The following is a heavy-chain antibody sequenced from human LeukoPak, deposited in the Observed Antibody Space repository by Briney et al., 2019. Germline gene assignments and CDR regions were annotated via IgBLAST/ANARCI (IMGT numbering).Heavy chain of an antibody. V-gene: IGHV4-38-2*02. CDR2: IYHSGST. CDR1: GYSISSGYY. Sequence: PSETLSLTCAVSGYSISSGYYWGWIRQPPGKGLEWIGSIYHSGSTYYNPSLKSRVTISVDTSKNQFSLKLSSVTAADTAVYYCARETYDSSGSDNWYFDLWGRGTLVTVSS. J-gene: IGHJ2*01. CDR3: ARETYDSSGSDNWYFDL. D-gene: IGHD3-22*01.